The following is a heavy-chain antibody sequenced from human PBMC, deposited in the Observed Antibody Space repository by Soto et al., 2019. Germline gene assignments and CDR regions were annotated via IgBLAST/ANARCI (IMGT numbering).Heavy chain of an antibody. CDR1: GLTISGKNY. J-gene: IGHJ3*01. CDR2: LYDVDGS. D-gene: IGHD1-1*01. CDR3: ATWHEREHAFDV. V-gene: IGHV3-53*01. Sequence: DVQLVESGGGLIQPGESLRLSCAAFGLTISGKNYVAWVRQAPGKGVEWVSALYDVDGSFYADSVTGRFTTSSDSSKTTVYLQMNDLRPDDTAVYYCATWHEREHAFDVWGQGTTVTISS.